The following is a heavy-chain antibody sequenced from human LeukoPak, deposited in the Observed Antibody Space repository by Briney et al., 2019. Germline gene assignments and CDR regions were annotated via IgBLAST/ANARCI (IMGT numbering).Heavy chain of an antibody. Sequence: GGSLRLSCEASGFTFSNYGMAWVRQIPGKGLEWVSAIIGRGTATYYGDSVKGRFTMSRDNSKNTVYLQMNSLRVDDTAVYYCARRDIVVVVSASDYWGQGTLVTVSS. J-gene: IGHJ4*02. CDR3: ARRDIVVVVSASDY. V-gene: IGHV3-23*01. CDR2: IIGRGTAT. CDR1: GFTFSNYG. D-gene: IGHD2-15*01.